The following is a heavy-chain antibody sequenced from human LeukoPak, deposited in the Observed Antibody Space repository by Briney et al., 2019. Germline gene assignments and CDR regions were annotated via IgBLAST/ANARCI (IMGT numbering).Heavy chain of an antibody. CDR2: IHGDDDE. Sequence: SAPSLTNPTPTLTITCTYSGFSLTKTEVGVGWIRQPPGKALNTLALIHGDDDERHTPSLKHRITITKDTSKSQVVHTMTNMHPADTATYFCAHSLSLVAVIADEPYLHPGGQGLPVTVSS. CDR3: AHSLSLVAVIADEPYLHP. V-gene: IGHV2-5*02. CDR1: GFSLTKTEVG. D-gene: IGHD3-16*02. J-gene: IGHJ5*02.